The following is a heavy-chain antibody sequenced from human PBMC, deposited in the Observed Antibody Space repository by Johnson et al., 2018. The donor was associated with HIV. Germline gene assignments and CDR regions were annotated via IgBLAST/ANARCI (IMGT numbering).Heavy chain of an antibody. D-gene: IGHD3-10*01. V-gene: IGHV3-9*01. J-gene: IGHJ1*01. Sequence: QLVESGGGLVQPGRSLRLSCAASGFTFDDYAMHWVRQAPGKGLEWVSGISWNSGSIGYADSVKGRFTISRDNSKNTLYLQMNSLRAEDTAVYFCASQVRGLLGLRWAMWG. CDR3: ASQVRGLLGLRWAM. CDR1: GFTFDDYA. CDR2: ISWNSGSI.